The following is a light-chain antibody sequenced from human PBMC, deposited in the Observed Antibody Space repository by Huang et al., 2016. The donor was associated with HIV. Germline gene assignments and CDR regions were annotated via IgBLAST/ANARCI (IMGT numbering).Light chain of an antibody. CDR1: QIINRY. Sequence: DIQMTQAPSSLSAPVGDRVIITCRASQIINRYLNGYQQMSGSAPKLLISGASTLQGGVSPRFSGSGSGTDFTLTITDVQPEDSATYFCQQSYNIPRTFGQGTLLEI. CDR2: GAS. V-gene: IGKV1-39*01. J-gene: IGKJ2*01. CDR3: QQSYNIPRT.